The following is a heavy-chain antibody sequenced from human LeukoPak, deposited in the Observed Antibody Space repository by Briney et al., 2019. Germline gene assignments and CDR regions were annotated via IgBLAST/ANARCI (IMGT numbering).Heavy chain of an antibody. CDR3: AKGRRTDYGDYYAAEYFQH. CDR1: GFTFSYYW. Sequence: GGSLRLSCAASGFTFSYYWMNWVRQPPGKGLEWVANIKQDGSEKHYVDSVKGRLTISRDNSKNTLYLRMNSLRAEDTAVYYCAKGRRTDYGDYYAAEYFQHWGQGTLVTVSS. V-gene: IGHV3-7*03. D-gene: IGHD4-17*01. J-gene: IGHJ1*01. CDR2: IKQDGSEK.